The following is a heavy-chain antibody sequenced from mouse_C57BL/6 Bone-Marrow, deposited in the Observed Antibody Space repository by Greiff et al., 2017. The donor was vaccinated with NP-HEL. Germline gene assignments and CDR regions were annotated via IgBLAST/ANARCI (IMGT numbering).Heavy chain of an antibody. D-gene: IGHD1-1*01. CDR2: INYDGSST. CDR1: GFTFSDYY. V-gene: IGHV5-16*01. J-gene: IGHJ2*01. Sequence: DVKLVESEGGLVQPGSSMKLYCTASGFTFSDYYMAWVRQVPEKGLEWVANINYDGSSTYYLDSLKSRFIISRDNAKNILYLQMSSLKSEDTATYYCARELLDYFDYWGQGTTLTVSS. CDR3: ARELLDYFDY.